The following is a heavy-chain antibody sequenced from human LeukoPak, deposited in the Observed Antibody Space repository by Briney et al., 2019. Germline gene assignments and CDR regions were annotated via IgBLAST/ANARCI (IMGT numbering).Heavy chain of an antibody. CDR3: ARHRPPMSPCDY. CDR1: GHSFTSYW. D-gene: IGHD3-22*01. V-gene: IGHV5-51*01. Sequence: GESLKISCKDSGHSFTSYWISWVRQMPGKGLEWMGIIYPGDSDTRYSPSFQGQVTISADKSISTAYLQWSSLKASDTAMYYCARHRPPMSPCDYWGQGTLVTVSS. J-gene: IGHJ4*02. CDR2: IYPGDSDT.